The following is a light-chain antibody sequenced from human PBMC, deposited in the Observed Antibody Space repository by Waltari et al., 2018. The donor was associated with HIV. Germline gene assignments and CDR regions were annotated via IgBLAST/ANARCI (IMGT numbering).Light chain of an antibody. CDR1: ALSMQY. CDR3: QSTDRSGSYII. V-gene: IGLV3-25*03. J-gene: IGLJ2*01. Sequence: SYELTQPPSLSVSPGQTARITCSGDALSMQYGYWYQQKPGQAPVLVISKDSERSSGSLDRVSGSSSGTTVTLTISGAQGEDEAAYFCQSTDRSGSYIIFGGGTKLTVL. CDR2: KDS.